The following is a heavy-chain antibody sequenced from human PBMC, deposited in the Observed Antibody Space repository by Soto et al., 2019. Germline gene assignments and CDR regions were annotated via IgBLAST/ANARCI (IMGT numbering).Heavy chain of an antibody. V-gene: IGHV3-30-3*01. CDR2: ISYDGSNK. CDR3: AKDTGADY. D-gene: IGHD3-10*01. CDR1: GFTFSSYA. J-gene: IGHJ4*02. Sequence: GGSLRLSCAASGFTFSSYAMHWVRQAPGKGLEWVAVISYDGSNKYYADSVKGRFTISRDNSKNILYVQMNSLRSEDTAVYYCAKDTGADYWGQGTVVTVSS.